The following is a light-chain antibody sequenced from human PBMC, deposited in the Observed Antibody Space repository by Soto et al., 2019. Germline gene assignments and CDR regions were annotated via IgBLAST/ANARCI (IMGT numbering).Light chain of an antibody. Sequence: QSVLTQPRSVSGSPEQSVTISCTGTSSDIGAYNSVSWYQQHPGKAPKLMIYDVAKRPPGVPDRFSGSKSYYTASLTISGLQAEDEADYYCSSHAGSYTLIFGGGTKVTVL. J-gene: IGLJ2*01. V-gene: IGLV2-11*01. CDR3: SSHAGSYTLI. CDR2: DVA. CDR1: SSDIGAYNS.